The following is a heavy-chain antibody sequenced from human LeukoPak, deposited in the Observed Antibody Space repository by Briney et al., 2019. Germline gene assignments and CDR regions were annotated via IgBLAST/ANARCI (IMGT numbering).Heavy chain of an antibody. CDR2: IYTSGST. J-gene: IGHJ3*02. CDR1: GGSISSYY. Sequence: SETLSLTCTVSGGSISSYYWSWIRQPAGKGLEWIGRIYTSGSTNYNPSLKSRVTMSVDTSKNQFSLKLSSVTAADTAVYYYARSSLDYGDYADAFDIWGQGTMVTVSS. V-gene: IGHV4-4*07. D-gene: IGHD4-17*01. CDR3: ARSSLDYGDYADAFDI.